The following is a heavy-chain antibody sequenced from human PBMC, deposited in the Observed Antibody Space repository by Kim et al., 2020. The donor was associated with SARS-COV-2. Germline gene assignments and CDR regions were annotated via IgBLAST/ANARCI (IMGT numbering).Heavy chain of an antibody. D-gene: IGHD3-16*01. V-gene: IGHV3-53*01. CDR1: GFTVSSNY. Sequence: GGSLRLSCAASGFTVSSNYMSWVRQAPGKGLEWVSVIYSGGSTYYADSVKGRFTISRDNSKNTLYLQMNSLRAEDTAVYYCARGGAALYYYGMDVWGQGTTVTVSS. CDR3: ARGGAALYYYGMDV. J-gene: IGHJ6*02. CDR2: IYSGGST.